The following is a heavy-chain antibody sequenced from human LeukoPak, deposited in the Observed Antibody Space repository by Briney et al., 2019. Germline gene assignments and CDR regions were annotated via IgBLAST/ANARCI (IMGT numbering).Heavy chain of an antibody. V-gene: IGHV4-34*01. CDR3: ARAAYDILTGSSWFDP. CDR1: GGSFSNYY. CDR2: VNHSGST. J-gene: IGHJ5*02. Sequence: SETLSLTCAVYGGSFSNYYWSWIRQPPGKGLDWIGEVNHSGSTNYNPSLKSRVTISVDTSKNQFSLKLSSVTAADTAVYFCARAAYDILTGSSWFDPWGQGTLVTVSS. D-gene: IGHD3-9*01.